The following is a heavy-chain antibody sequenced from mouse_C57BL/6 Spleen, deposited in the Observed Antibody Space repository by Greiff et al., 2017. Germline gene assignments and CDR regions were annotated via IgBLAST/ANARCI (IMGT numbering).Heavy chain of an antibody. D-gene: IGHD2-14*01. CDR1: GYAFSSYW. CDR3: ARSGYRGYFDV. V-gene: IGHV1-80*01. Sequence: VMLVESGAELVKPGASVKISCKASGYAFSSYWMNWVKQRPGKGLEWIGQIYPGDGDTNYNGKFKGKATLTADKSSSTAYMQLSSLTSEDSAVYFCARSGYRGYFDVWGTGTTVTVSS. J-gene: IGHJ1*03. CDR2: IYPGDGDT.